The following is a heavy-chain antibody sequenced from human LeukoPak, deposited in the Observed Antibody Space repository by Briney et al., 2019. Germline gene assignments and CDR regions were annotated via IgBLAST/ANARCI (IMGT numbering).Heavy chain of an antibody. J-gene: IGHJ4*02. CDR2: FSGSGGNT. CDR1: GFTFSSYA. CDR3: AKTGSSRFDY. D-gene: IGHD1-26*01. Sequence: GGSLRLSCAASGFTFSSYAMSWVRQAPGKGLEWVSAFSGSGGNTYYADSVKGRFTVSRDNSKNTLYLQMNTLRAEDTAVYYCAKTGSSRFDYWGQGTLVTVSS. V-gene: IGHV3-23*01.